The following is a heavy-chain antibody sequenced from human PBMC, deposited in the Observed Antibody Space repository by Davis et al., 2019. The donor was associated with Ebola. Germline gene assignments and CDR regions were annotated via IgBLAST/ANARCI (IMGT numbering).Heavy chain of an antibody. CDR1: GFTFSSYS. CDR2: ISSSSSYI. CDR3: ARVLVVVPAALRVYGMDV. D-gene: IGHD2-2*01. J-gene: IGHJ6*02. V-gene: IGHV3-21*01. Sequence: GESLKISCAASGFTFSSYSMNWVRQAPGKGLEWVSSISSSSSYIYYADSVKGRFTISRDNAKNSLYLQMNSLRAEDTAVYYCARVLVVVPAALRVYGMDVWGQGTTVTVSS.